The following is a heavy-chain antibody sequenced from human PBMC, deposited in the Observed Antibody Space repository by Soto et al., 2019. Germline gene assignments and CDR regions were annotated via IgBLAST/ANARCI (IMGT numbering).Heavy chain of an antibody. Sequence: QVQLVESGGGVVQPGRSLRLSCAASGFTFSSYGMHWVRQAPGKGLEWVAVISYDGSNKYYADSVKGRFTISRDNSKNTLYLQMNSLRAEDTAVYYCAREDRDIVVVPAAILPDYWGQGTLVTVSS. CDR3: AREDRDIVVVPAAILPDY. CDR2: ISYDGSNK. CDR1: GFTFSSYG. V-gene: IGHV3-30*19. D-gene: IGHD2-2*02. J-gene: IGHJ4*02.